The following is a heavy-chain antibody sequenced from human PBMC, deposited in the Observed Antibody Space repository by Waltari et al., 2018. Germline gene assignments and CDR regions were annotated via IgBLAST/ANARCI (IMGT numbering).Heavy chain of an antibody. CDR1: GGSIRSRSHF. V-gene: IGHV4-39*07. Sequence: QLQLQESGPGLVKPSETLSLSCAVSGGSIRSRSHFWGWIRQPPGKGLEWIGNIYHSGTTQYNPSLKSRVTISVDTSMNQFTLRLSSVTAADTAVYYCARVRFLEWLFLGWFDPWGQGTLVTVSS. CDR2: IYHSGTT. J-gene: IGHJ5*02. D-gene: IGHD3-3*01. CDR3: ARVRFLEWLFLGWFDP.